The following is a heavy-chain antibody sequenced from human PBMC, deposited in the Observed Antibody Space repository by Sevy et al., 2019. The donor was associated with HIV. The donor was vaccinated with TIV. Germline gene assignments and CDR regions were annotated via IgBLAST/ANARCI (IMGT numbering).Heavy chain of an antibody. J-gene: IGHJ4*01. V-gene: IGHV1-69*13. CDR2: IIAVFGTT. D-gene: IGHD3-10*01. CDR3: ARDKYYYVSGSFDY. CDR1: GGIFRSNA. Sequence: ASVKVSCKASGGIFRSNAISWVRQAPGQGLEWMGGIIAVFGTTSYAQKFQGRVTVTAYESRSTVYMELSSLTSEDTAVYYCARDKYYYVSGSFDYWGQGTQVTVSS.